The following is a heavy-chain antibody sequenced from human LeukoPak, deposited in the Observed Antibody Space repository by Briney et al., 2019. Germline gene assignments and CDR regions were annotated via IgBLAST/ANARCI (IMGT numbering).Heavy chain of an antibody. CDR2: IYSGGST. D-gene: IGHD5-18*01. J-gene: IGHJ4*02. CDR1: GFPVSSNY. V-gene: IGHV3-53*05. CDR3: AKDLGVDTAMALDY. Sequence: GGSLRLSCAASGFPVSSNYMNWVRQAPGKGPEWVSVIYSGGSTYYADSVKGRFTISRDNSKNTLYLQMNSLRAEDTAVYYCAKDLGVDTAMALDYWGQGTLVTVSS.